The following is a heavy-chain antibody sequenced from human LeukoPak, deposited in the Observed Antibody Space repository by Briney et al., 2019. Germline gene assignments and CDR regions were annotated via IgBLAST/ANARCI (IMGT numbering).Heavy chain of an antibody. CDR2: ISHSSSYI. CDR1: GFTFSSYE. Sequence: PGGSLRLSCAASGFTFSSYEMNWVRQAPGKGLEWVSSISHSSSYIYYADSVKGRFTISRDNAKNSLYLQMNSLRAEDTAVYYCTRGAGTGWRFDSWGQGTLLTVSS. V-gene: IGHV3-21*01. J-gene: IGHJ4*02. CDR3: TRGAGTGWRFDS. D-gene: IGHD6-19*01.